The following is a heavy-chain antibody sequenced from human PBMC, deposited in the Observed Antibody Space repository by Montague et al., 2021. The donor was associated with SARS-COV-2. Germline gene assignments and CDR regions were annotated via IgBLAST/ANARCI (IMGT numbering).Heavy chain of an antibody. Sequence: PALVKPTQTLTLTCTFSGFSLNTSGMCVSWIRQPTGKALEWLARIDRDDDKYYSTSLKTRLTISKDTSKNQVVLTMTNMDPVDTATYYCARTYAPSAVAVDYWGQGTLVTVSS. V-gene: IGHV2-70*11. CDR2: IDRDDDK. CDR1: GFSLNTSGMC. J-gene: IGHJ4*02. CDR3: ARTYAPSAVAVDY. D-gene: IGHD6-19*01.